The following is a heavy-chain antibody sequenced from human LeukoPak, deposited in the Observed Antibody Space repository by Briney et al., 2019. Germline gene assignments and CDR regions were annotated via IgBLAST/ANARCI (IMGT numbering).Heavy chain of an antibody. V-gene: IGHV3-23*01. D-gene: IGHD5-18*01. CDR1: GFTLRSYV. J-gene: IGHJ4*02. Sequence: GGSLRLSCVASGFTLRSYVMNWVRQTPGKGLEWVSSISGSGDSTFYADSVKGRFTISRDNSKNTLYLQMNSLRAEDTAVYYCARAPTRGYSYGNFDYWGQGTLVTVSS. CDR3: ARAPTRGYSYGNFDY. CDR2: ISGSGDST.